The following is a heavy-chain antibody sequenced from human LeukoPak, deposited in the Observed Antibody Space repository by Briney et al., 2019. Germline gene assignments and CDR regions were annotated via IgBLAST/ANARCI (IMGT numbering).Heavy chain of an antibody. CDR2: ITSSGDRT. D-gene: IGHD3-10*01. Sequence: PGGSLRLSCAASGFTFNYYAMSWVRQAPGKGLEWVSAITSSGDRTFYADSVKGRFTISRDTSKSTLYLQMNSLRAEDTAVYYCAKDLSPYGSGSKTYDHWGQGTLVTVSS. V-gene: IGHV3-23*01. CDR1: GFTFNYYA. CDR3: AKDLSPYGSGSKTYDH. J-gene: IGHJ4*02.